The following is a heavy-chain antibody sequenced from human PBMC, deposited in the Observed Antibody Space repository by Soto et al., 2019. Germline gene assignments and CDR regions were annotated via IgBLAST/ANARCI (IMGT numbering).Heavy chain of an antibody. Sequence: SETLSLTCTVSGVSVSSGSFYWAWIRQPPGKGLEWIGFGSYSGTTSYKPSLKSRVTISVDTSRSQISLKVTSLTAADTAVYYCDRGATVNQYDYWGQGTLVTVSS. V-gene: IGHV4-61*01. CDR3: DRGATVNQYDY. CDR2: GSYSGTT. D-gene: IGHD4-17*01. J-gene: IGHJ4*02. CDR1: GVSVSSGSFY.